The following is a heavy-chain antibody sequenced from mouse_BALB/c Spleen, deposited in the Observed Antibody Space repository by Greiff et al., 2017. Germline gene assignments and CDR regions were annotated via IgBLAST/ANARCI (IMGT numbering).Heavy chain of an antibody. CDR2: INPNNGGT. Sequence: VHVKQSGPELVKPGASVKISCKTSGYTFTEYTMHWVKQSHGKSLEWIGGINPNNGGTSYNQKFKGKATLTVDKSSSTAYMELRSLTSEDSAVYYCARELLRLQAWFAYWGQGTLVTVSA. V-gene: IGHV1-18*01. CDR1: GYTFTEYT. CDR3: ARELLRLQAWFAY. J-gene: IGHJ3*01. D-gene: IGHD1-2*01.